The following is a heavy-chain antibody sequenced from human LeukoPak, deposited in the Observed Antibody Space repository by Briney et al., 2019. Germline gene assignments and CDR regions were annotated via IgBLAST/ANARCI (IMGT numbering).Heavy chain of an antibody. CDR3: ARVVPAAIHEYNWFDP. D-gene: IGHD2-2*01. J-gene: IGHJ5*02. Sequence: ASVKVSCKASGGTFISYTISWVRQAPGQGLEWMGRIIPILGIANYAQKFQGRVTITADKSTSTAYMELSSLRSEDTAVYYCARVVPAAIHEYNWFDPWGQGTLVTVSS. CDR1: GGTFISYT. CDR2: IIPILGIA. V-gene: IGHV1-69*02.